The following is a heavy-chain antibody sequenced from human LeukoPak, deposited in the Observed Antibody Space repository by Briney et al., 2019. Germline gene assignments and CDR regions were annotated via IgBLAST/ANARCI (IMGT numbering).Heavy chain of an antibody. Sequence: SETLSLTCTVSGGSISSYYWSWIRQPAGKGLEWIGRIYTSGSTNYNPSLKSRVTMSVDTSKNQFSLKLSSVTAADTAVYYCARDRSGSYYYYCYMDVWGKGTTVTVSS. D-gene: IGHD1-26*01. J-gene: IGHJ6*03. CDR2: IYTSGST. CDR3: ARDRSGSYYYYCYMDV. CDR1: GGSISSYY. V-gene: IGHV4-4*07.